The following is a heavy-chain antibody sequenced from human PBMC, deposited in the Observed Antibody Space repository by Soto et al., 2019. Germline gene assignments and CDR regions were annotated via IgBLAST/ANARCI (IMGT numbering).Heavy chain of an antibody. J-gene: IGHJ4*02. CDR2: ISARGGSS. Sequence: DVQLLESGGGLVQPGGSLRLSCAASGFSFSSYAMVWVRQAPGKGLEWVSAISARGGSSYFADSVKGRFTISRDNSKNVLSLEMNSLRAEDTARFFCAKGSIEYRASVDNWGQGTLVLVSS. V-gene: IGHV3-23*01. D-gene: IGHD5-18*01. CDR1: GFSFSSYA. CDR3: AKGSIEYRASVDN.